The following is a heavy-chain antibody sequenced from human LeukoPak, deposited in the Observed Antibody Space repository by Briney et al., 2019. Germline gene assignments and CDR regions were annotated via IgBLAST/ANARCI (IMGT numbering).Heavy chain of an antibody. CDR1: GFTFDDYA. CDR3: AKGGYFDWLVDY. Sequence: PGGSLRLSCAASGFTFDDYAMHWVRQAPGKGLEWVSGISWNSGSIGYADSVKGRFTISRDNAKNSLYLQMNSLRAEDTALYYCAKGGYFDWLVDYWGQGTLVTVSS. D-gene: IGHD3-9*01. V-gene: IGHV3-9*01. J-gene: IGHJ4*02. CDR2: ISWNSGSI.